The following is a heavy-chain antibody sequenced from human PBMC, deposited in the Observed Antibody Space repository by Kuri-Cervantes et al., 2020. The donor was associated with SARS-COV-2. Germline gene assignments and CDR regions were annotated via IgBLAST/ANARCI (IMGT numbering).Heavy chain of an antibody. D-gene: IGHD1/OR15-1a*01. CDR1: GGAISSYY. J-gene: IGHJ6*02. CDR3: ARDHSVNKHGMDV. Sequence: ESLKIPCTVSGGAISSYYWSWIRHPPGKGLEWIGEINHSGSTNYNPSLKGRVTISVDTSKSQFSLKLSSVTAADTAVYYWARDHSVNKHGMDVWGQGTTVTVSS. CDR2: INHSGST. V-gene: IGHV4-34*01.